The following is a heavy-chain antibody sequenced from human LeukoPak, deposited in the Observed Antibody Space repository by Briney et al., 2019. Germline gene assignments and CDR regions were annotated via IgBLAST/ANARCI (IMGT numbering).Heavy chain of an antibody. D-gene: IGHD6-13*01. CDR3: ARKITGYSSSWYYFDY. CDR2: INAGNGNT. Sequence: ASVKASCKASGYTFTSYAMHWVRQAPGQRLEWMGWINAGNGNTKYSQKFQGGVTITRDTSASTAYMELSSLRSEDTAVYHCARKITGYSSSWYYFDYWGQGTLVTVSS. J-gene: IGHJ4*02. V-gene: IGHV1-3*01. CDR1: GYTFTSYA.